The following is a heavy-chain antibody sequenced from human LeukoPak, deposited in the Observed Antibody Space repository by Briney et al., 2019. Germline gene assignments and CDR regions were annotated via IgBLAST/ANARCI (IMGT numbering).Heavy chain of an antibody. CDR3: ARAPSGPFDY. V-gene: IGHV4-38-2*02. Sequence: PSETLSLTCTVSGYSISSGYYWGWIRQPPGKGLEWIGSIYHSGSTYYSPSLKSRVTISVDTSKNQFSLKLSSVTAADTAVYYCARAPSGPFDYWGQGTLVTVSS. J-gene: IGHJ4*02. CDR1: GYSISSGYY. CDR2: IYHSGST. D-gene: IGHD7-27*01.